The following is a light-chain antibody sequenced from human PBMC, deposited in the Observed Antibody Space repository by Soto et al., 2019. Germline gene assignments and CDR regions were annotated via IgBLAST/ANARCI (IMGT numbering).Light chain of an antibody. Sequence: EIVMTHSPASLSVTPVERFTLSCRASQSVNRQVLWYQHRPGQAPRLLIYDTSARAAGISARFSGSGSATEFPLTISSLKYEDFALYYCQHTLKWPPTFGPGTQVDIK. V-gene: IGKV3-15*01. J-gene: IGKJ1*01. CDR3: QHTLKWPPT. CDR1: QSVNRQ. CDR2: DTS.